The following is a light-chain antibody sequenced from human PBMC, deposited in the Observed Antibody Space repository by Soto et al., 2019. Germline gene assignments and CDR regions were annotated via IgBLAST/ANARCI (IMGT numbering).Light chain of an antibody. J-gene: IGKJ2*01. CDR3: QQYSQWPYT. CDR2: GAS. V-gene: IGKV3-15*01. CDR1: QSIDNY. Sequence: EIVMTQSPATLSVSPGGTATLSRRASQSIDNYLGWYQQRPGQAPRLLISGASTRATSVSDRVSGSGSGTDFTLTITGLQSEDIAVYYCQQYSQWPYTFGQGTRLEIK.